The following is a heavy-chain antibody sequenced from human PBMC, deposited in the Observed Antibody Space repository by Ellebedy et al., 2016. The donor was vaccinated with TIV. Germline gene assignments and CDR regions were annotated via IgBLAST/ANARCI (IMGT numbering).Heavy chain of an antibody. J-gene: IGHJ5*02. CDR2: IYYSGST. CDR1: GGSVSSGSYY. CDR3: ARTGTTPPTVLWFGELLSQCWFDP. V-gene: IGHV4-61*01. D-gene: IGHD3-10*01. Sequence: SETLSLTXTVSGGSVSSGSYYWSWIRQPPGKGLEWIGYIYYSGSTNYNPSLKSRVTISVDTSKNQFSLKLSSVTAADTAVYYCARTGTTPPTVLWFGELLSQCWFDPWGQGTLVTVSS.